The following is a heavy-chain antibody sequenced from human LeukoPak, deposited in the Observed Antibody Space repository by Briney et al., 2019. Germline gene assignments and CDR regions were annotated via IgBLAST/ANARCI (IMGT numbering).Heavy chain of an antibody. CDR2: SSNSGSST. D-gene: IGHD6-19*01. CDR3: AKSLATGWYVKEY. V-gene: IGHV3-23*01. J-gene: IGHJ4*02. Sequence: GGSLRLSCAASGFTFSSYGMSWVRQAPGKGLEWVSISSNSGSSTHYAGSVKGRFTISRDNSKDTLYLQMSSLRVEDTAVYYCAKSLATGWYVKEYWGQGTLVTVSS. CDR1: GFTFSSYG.